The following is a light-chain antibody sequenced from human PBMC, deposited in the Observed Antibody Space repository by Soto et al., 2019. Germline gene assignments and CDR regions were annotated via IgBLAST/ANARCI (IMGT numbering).Light chain of an antibody. CDR3: QQSYTNPLIA. Sequence: EIHISQSPSCLSSSLGDRVTITCRASQTIGTYLNWYQQKPGKAPKLLIYAASSLESGVPSRFSGSGSGTEFILTISSLQPEDFATYYCQQSYTNPLIAFGQGTRLEIK. CDR1: QTIGTY. J-gene: IGKJ5*01. CDR2: AAS. V-gene: IGKV1-39*01.